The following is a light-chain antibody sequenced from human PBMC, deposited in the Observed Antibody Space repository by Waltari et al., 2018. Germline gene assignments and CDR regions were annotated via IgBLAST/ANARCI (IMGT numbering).Light chain of an antibody. CDR2: GVN. Sequence: QSVLTQPPSVSGAPGQRVTISCTGSWSNLGAGYDCHWYQQLPGKAPTLLVYGVNTRPPGVPDRFFGSKSGTSASLAIPGLQPEDEADYYCQSYDTSLGVVFGGGTKLTVL. J-gene: IGLJ2*01. CDR1: WSNLGAGYD. V-gene: IGLV1-40*01. CDR3: QSYDTSLGVV.